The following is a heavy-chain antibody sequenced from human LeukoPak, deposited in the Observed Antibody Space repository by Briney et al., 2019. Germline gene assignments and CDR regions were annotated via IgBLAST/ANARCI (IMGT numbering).Heavy chain of an antibody. CDR2: FDAEDGET. CDR1: VYTLTEVS. Sequence: ASVKVSCKVSVYTLTEVSMHWVRQAPGKGLEWMGGFDAEDGETIYAQKFQGRVTVTEDTSTDTAYMELSSLTSEDTAIYYCASVGWSSPYFYYGLDVWGQGTTVTVSS. D-gene: IGHD6-19*01. CDR3: ASVGWSSPYFYYGLDV. V-gene: IGHV1-24*01. J-gene: IGHJ6*02.